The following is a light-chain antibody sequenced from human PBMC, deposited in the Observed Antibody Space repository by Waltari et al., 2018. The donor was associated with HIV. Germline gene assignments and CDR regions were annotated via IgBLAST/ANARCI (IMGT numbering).Light chain of an antibody. CDR2: RDK. J-gene: IGLJ3*02. V-gene: IGLV3-25*03. Sequence: CSGDALPTQYVFWYQQRPGQAPVMVIYRDKERPSGIPDRFSGSSAGTTVTLTISGVQAEDEADYYCQSADSTGTYWVFGGGTKLTVL. CDR1: ALPTQY. CDR3: QSADSTGTYWV.